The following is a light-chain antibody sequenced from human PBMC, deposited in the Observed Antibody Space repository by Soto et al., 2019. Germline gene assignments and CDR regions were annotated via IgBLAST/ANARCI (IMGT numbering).Light chain of an antibody. J-gene: IGLJ2*01. CDR1: IRDIGTYNY. CDR2: EVS. Sequence: QSALTQPVSVSGSPGQSITISCTGTIRDIGTYNYVSWYQQYPGKAPKIMIYEVSNRPSGVSNRFSGSKAGNTASLTISARQAEDEADYYCSSYTSSGTVGVFGGGTPLTVL. CDR3: SSYTSSGTVGV. V-gene: IGLV2-14*01.